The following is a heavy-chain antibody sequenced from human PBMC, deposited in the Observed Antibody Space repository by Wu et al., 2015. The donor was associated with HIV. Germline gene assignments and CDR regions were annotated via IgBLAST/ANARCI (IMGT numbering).Heavy chain of an antibody. CDR1: GGTFSSYA. V-gene: IGHV1-69*05. CDR2: IIPIFGTA. Sequence: QVQLVQSGAEVKKPGSSVKVSCKASGGTFSSYAISWVRQAPGQGLEWMGGIIPIFGTANYAQKFQGRVTITTDESTSTAYMELSSLRSEDTAVYYCARYEYSSSWSPDGRHYGMDVWGQGTTVTVSS. J-gene: IGHJ6*02. CDR3: ARYEYSSSWSPDGRHYGMDV. D-gene: IGHD6-13*01.